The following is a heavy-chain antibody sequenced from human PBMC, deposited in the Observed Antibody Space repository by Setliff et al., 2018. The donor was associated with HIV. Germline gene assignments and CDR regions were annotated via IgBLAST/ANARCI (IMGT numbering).Heavy chain of an antibody. Sequence: SETLSLTCTVSGASISSGGYYWTWIRQHPGKGLEWIGYIYHSGSTYYNPSLKSRLTISLDTSKNQFSLKVSSVTAADTALYYCARAFVPYGHGLDYFDYWGQGTLVTVSS. D-gene: IGHD3-10*01. CDR3: ARAFVPYGHGLDYFDY. CDR2: IYHSGST. V-gene: IGHV4-31*03. CDR1: GASISSGGYY. J-gene: IGHJ4*02.